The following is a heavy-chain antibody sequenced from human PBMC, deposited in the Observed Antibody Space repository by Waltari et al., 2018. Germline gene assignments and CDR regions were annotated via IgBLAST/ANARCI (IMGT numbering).Heavy chain of an antibody. J-gene: IGHJ3*02. CDR2: ISGSSSHI. CDR3: ARPYYFDSRGYSGRWYAFDI. Sequence: GLEWVSFISGSSSHIYYADSVKGRFTISRDNAKNSLYLQMNSLRAEDTAVYYCARPYYFDSRGYSGRWYAFDIWGQGTMVTVSS. D-gene: IGHD3-22*01. V-gene: IGHV3-21*01.